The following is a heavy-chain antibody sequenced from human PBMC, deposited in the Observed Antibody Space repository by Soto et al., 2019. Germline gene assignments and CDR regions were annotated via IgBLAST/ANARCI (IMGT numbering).Heavy chain of an antibody. CDR3: AKEALGGYYFDY. Sequence: GGSLRLSCAASGFTFSSYGMHWVRQAPGKGLEWVAVISYDGSNKYYADSVKGRFTISRDNSKNTLYLQMNSLRAEDTAVYYCAKEALGGYYFDYWGQGTLVTVSS. V-gene: IGHV3-30*18. D-gene: IGHD3-16*01. CDR1: GFTFSSYG. J-gene: IGHJ4*02. CDR2: ISYDGSNK.